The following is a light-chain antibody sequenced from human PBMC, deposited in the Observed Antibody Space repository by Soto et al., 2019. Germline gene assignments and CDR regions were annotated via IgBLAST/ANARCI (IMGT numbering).Light chain of an antibody. J-gene: IGKJ5*01. Sequence: EIVMTQSPATLSVSPGERATLSCRASQSVGSDLAWYQQKPGQAPRLVIYGASTRATGIPARFSGSGSGTEFTLTISSLQSEDLAVYYCQQYNNWPPITFGQGTRLEIK. CDR2: GAS. V-gene: IGKV3-15*01. CDR3: QQYNNWPPIT. CDR1: QSVGSD.